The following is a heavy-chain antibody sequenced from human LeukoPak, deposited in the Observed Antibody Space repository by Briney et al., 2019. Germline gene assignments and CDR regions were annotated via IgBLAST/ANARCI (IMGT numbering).Heavy chain of an antibody. Sequence: ASVKVSCKASGYTFTSYDINWVRQATGQGLEWMGWMNPNSGNTGYAQKFQGRVTMTRNTSISTAYMELSSLRSEHTAVYYCARAKRGIAARHYYFDYWGQGTLVTVSS. CDR2: MNPNSGNT. CDR1: GYTFTSYD. V-gene: IGHV1-8*01. CDR3: ARAKRGIAARHYYFDY. J-gene: IGHJ4*02. D-gene: IGHD6-6*01.